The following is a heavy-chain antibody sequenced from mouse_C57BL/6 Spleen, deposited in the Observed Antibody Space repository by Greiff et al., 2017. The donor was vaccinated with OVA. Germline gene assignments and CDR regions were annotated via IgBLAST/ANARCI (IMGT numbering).Heavy chain of an antibody. CDR2: ILPGSGST. V-gene: IGHV1-9*01. Sequence: VKLQQSDAELVKPGASVKISCKATGYTFTGYWIEWVKQRPGHGLEWIGEILPGSGSTNYNEKFKGKATFTADTSSNTAYMQLSSLTTEDSAIYYCARRSVYYAMDYWGQGTSVTVSS. CDR3: ARRSVYYAMDY. J-gene: IGHJ4*01. CDR1: GYTFTGYW.